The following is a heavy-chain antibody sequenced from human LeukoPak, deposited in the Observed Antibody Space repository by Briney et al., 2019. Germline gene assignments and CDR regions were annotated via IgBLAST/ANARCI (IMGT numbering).Heavy chain of an antibody. V-gene: IGHV4-34*01. CDR3: ARHVWGRLRVVFDY. D-gene: IGHD3-16*01. CDR1: GGSFSGYY. CDR2: INHSGST. J-gene: IGHJ4*02. Sequence: SETLSLTCAVYGGSFSGYYWSWIRQPPGKGLEWIGEINHSGSTNYNPSLKSRVTISVDTSKNQFSLKLSSVTAADTAVYYCARHVWGRLRVVFDYWGQGTLVTVSS.